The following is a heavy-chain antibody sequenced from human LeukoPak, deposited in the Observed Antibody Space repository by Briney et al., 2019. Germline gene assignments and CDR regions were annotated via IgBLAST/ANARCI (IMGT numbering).Heavy chain of an antibody. CDR1: GFTFSSYE. J-gene: IGHJ3*02. Sequence: GGSLRLSWVASGFTFSSYEMTWVRQAPGKGLEWISYINANTRTIYYADSVNGRFTMSRDNAKKSLYLQMNSLRAEDTAVYYCARAKRNAFDIWGQGTVVTVSS. CDR2: INANTRTI. CDR3: ARAKRNAFDI. V-gene: IGHV3-48*03.